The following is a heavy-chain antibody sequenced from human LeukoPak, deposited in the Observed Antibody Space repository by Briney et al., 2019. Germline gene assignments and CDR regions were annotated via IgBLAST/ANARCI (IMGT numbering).Heavy chain of an antibody. CDR2: INPNSGGT. CDR3: GRDFRDSLDY. V-gene: IGHV1-2*07. CDR1: GYTFTGYY. J-gene: IGHJ4*02. Sequence: ASVNVSCKASGYTFTGYYMHWVRQAPGQGLEWMGWINPNSGGTNFAHKFQGRVTMTRDTSISTAYMELSRLRPDDTAVYYCGRDFRDSLDYWGQGTLVTVSS.